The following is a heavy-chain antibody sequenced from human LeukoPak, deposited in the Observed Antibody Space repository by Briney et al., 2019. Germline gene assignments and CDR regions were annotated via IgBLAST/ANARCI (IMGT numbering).Heavy chain of an antibody. CDR2: ISSSSSYI. CDR1: GFTFSSYS. Sequence: GGSLRLSCAASGFTFSSYSMNWVRQAPGKGLEWVSSISSSSSYIYYADSVKGRFTISRDNAKNSLYPQMNSLRAEDTAVYYCARDSFVSFYYDFWSGYWYWFDPWGQGTLVTVSS. V-gene: IGHV3-21*01. J-gene: IGHJ5*02. CDR3: ARDSFVSFYYDFWSGYWYWFDP. D-gene: IGHD3-3*01.